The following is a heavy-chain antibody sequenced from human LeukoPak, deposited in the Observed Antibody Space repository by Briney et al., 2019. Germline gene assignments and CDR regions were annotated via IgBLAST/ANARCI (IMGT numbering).Heavy chain of an antibody. V-gene: IGHV1-18*01. CDR3: ATGAWDYPVKTGY. D-gene: IGHD1-1*01. J-gene: IGHJ4*02. CDR1: GYTFTSYG. CDR2: ITAYNGNT. Sequence: ASVKVSCKASGYTFTSYGISWVRQAPGQGLEGMGWITAYNGNTNYAQNLQGRVTMTTDTSTSTAYMELRRLRSDDTAVYYCATGAWDYPVKTGYWGQGTLVTVSS.